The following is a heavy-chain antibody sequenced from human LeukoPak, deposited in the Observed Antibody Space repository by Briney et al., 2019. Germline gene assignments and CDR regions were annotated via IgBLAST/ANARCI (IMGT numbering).Heavy chain of an antibody. CDR3: ARDLFSGYNYGYGAFDI. J-gene: IGHJ3*02. Sequence: PGGSLRLSCAASGFTVNTYYMSWVRQAPGKGLEWVSVIYTGGTTDYADSVKGRFTISRDNAMNTLYLQTNSLRVEDTAVYYCARDLFSGYNYGYGAFDIWGQGTMVTVSS. V-gene: IGHV3-53*01. D-gene: IGHD5-18*01. CDR2: IYTGGTT. CDR1: GFTVNTYY.